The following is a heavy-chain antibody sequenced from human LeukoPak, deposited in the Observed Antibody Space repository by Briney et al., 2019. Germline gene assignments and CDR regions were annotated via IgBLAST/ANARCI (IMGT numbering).Heavy chain of an antibody. J-gene: IGHJ4*02. CDR3: AREGYDILTGYSEFDY. D-gene: IGHD3-9*01. Sequence: ASVNVSFKASGYTFTSYGISWVRQAPGQGLEWMGWISAYNGNTNYAQKLQGRVTMTTDTSTSTAYMELRSLRSDDTAVYYCAREGYDILTGYSEFDYWGQGTLVTVSS. CDR2: ISAYNGNT. V-gene: IGHV1-18*01. CDR1: GYTFTSYG.